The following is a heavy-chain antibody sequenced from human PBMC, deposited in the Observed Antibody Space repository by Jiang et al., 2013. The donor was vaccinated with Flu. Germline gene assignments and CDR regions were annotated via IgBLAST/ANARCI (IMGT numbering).Heavy chain of an antibody. Sequence: GPGLVKASTTLSLTCSVSGGSIFSPSYYWGWIRQSPGKGLECIGTIYYSGSTFYSPSLRGRATISIDTSSNQFSLKLSSVTAADTAVYYCATLIVISSGSDSAWGQGTLVTVSS. D-gene: IGHD3-22*01. CDR3: ATLIVISSGSDSA. CDR2: IYYSGST. V-gene: IGHV4-39*01. CDR1: GGSIFSPSYY. J-gene: IGHJ5*02.